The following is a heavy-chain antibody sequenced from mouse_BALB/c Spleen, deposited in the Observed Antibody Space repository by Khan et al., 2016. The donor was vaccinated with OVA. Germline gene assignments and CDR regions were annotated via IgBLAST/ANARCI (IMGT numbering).Heavy chain of an antibody. CDR1: GFSLTGYG. V-gene: IGHV2-6-7*01. D-gene: IGHD2-10*01. J-gene: IGHJ4*01. CDR3: ARAYYANYREAMDY. Sequence: VQLQESGPGLVAPSQSLSITCTVSGFSLTGYGVNWVRQPPGKGLEWLGMIWGDGSTDYNSGLKSRLSITKANSKSQVFLNMNSLQTDDTARYYCARAYYANYREAMDYGGQGNSVTVSS. CDR2: IWGDGST.